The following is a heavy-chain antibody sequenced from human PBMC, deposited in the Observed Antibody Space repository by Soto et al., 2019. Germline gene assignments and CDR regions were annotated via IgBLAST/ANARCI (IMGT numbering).Heavy chain of an antibody. CDR3: ARVWGGAFDI. J-gene: IGHJ3*02. CDR2: IYYSGST. CDR1: GGSINSYY. D-gene: IGHD3-10*01. Sequence: QVQLQESGPGLVKPSETPSLTCTVSGGSINSYYWSCIRQPPGKGLEWIGYIYYSGSTNYNPSLKSRVTISVDTSKNQFSLKLSSVTAADTAGYYCARVWGGAFDIWGQGTMVTVSS. V-gene: IGHV4-59*01.